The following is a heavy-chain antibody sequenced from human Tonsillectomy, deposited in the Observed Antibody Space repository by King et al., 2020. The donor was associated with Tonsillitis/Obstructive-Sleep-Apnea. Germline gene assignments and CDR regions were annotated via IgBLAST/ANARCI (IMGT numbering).Heavy chain of an antibody. Sequence: QLQESGPGVVKPSETLSLTCTVSVGSISSSDYYWGWIRQPPGKGLEWIGTIYYSGTTYYNPSLKSRVTVSVDTSKNQFSLKLTSVSAADTAVYYCARHKEDNSYYDYMDVWGKGTTVTVSS. J-gene: IGHJ6*03. CDR2: IYYSGTT. CDR3: ARHKEDNSYYDYMDV. V-gene: IGHV4-39*01. CDR1: VGSISSSDYY.